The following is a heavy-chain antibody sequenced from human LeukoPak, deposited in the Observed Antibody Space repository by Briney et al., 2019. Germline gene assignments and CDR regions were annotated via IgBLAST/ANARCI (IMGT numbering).Heavy chain of an antibody. CDR3: ARGGRYSSSWEFDY. Sequence: SETLSLTCAVYGGSFSGYYWSWIRQPPGKGLEWIGEINHSGSTNYNPSLKSRVTISVDTSKNQFSLKLSSVTAADTAVYYCARGGRYSSSWEFDYWGQGTLVTVSS. J-gene: IGHJ4*02. V-gene: IGHV4-34*01. D-gene: IGHD6-13*01. CDR2: INHSGST. CDR1: GGSFSGYY.